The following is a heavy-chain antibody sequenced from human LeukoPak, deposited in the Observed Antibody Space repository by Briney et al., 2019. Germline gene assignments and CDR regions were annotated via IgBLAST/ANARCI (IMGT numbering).Heavy chain of an antibody. J-gene: IGHJ4*02. V-gene: IGHV3-33*03. CDR2: IWYDGSNK. CDR1: GFTFSSYG. D-gene: IGHD3-10*01. Sequence: GGSLRLSCAASGFTFSSYGMHWVRQAPGKGLEWVAVIWYDGSNKYYADSVKGRFTISRDNAKNTLYLQMDSLRAEDTAVYYCATYGLGTYHLEDWGQGTLVTVSS. CDR3: ATYGLGTYHLED.